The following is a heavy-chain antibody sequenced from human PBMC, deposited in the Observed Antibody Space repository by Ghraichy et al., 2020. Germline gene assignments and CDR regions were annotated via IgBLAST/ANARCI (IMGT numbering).Heavy chain of an antibody. V-gene: IGHV3-64*01. CDR1: GFTFSSFG. D-gene: IGHD2-15*01. CDR3: ARGGMLVVPLYGMDV. Sequence: GESLNISCAASGFTFSSFGMHWVRQAPGKGLEYVSGIGSSGGNTNYANSVKGRFTISRDNSKNTLYLQMGSLRVEDMAVYYCARGGMLVVPLYGMDVWGQGTTVTVSS. J-gene: IGHJ6*02. CDR2: IGSSGGNT.